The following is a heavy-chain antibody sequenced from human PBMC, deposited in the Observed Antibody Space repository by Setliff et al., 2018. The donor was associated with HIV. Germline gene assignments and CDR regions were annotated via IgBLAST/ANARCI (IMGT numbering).Heavy chain of an antibody. Sequence: PSETLSLTCGVSGAPFSGHYWSWIRQTPGKGLEWIGEINHSGNTNYNPSLKSRVTISVDYSKSHFSLKLGSVTAADTAVYYCARGALSLTLTKLLSFFDYWGQGTQVTVSS. V-gene: IGHV4-34*01. D-gene: IGHD3-22*01. CDR1: GAPFSGHY. J-gene: IGHJ4*02. CDR2: INHSGNT. CDR3: ARGALSLTLTKLLSFFDY.